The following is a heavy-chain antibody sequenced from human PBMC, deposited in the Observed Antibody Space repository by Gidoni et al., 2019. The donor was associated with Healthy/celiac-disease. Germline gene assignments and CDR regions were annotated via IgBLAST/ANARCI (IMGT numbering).Heavy chain of an antibody. CDR2: ISAYNGNT. CDR1: GYTFTSYG. CDR3: ARDLVTYYYDSSGYYPGGY. V-gene: IGHV1-18*01. J-gene: IGHJ4*02. Sequence: QVQLVQSGAEVKKPGASVKVSCTASGYTFTSYGISWVRQAPGQGLEWMGWISAYNGNTNYAQKLQGRVTMTTDTSTSTAYMELRSLRSDDTAVYYCARDLVTYYYDSSGYYPGGYWGQGTLVTVSS. D-gene: IGHD3-22*01.